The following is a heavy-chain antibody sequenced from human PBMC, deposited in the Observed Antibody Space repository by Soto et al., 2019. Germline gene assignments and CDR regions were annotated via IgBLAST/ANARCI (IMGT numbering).Heavy chain of an antibody. CDR2: ISSSGSTI. J-gene: IGHJ6*02. CDR3: ARDAGGTKFYYYGMDV. CDR1: GFTFSSYE. D-gene: IGHD6-13*01. Sequence: EVQLVESGGGLVQPGGSLRLSCAASGFTFSSYEMNWVRQAPGKGLEWVSYISSSGSTIYYADSVKGRFTISRDNAKNSLYLQMSSLRAEDTAVYYCARDAGGTKFYYYGMDVWGQGTTVTVSS. V-gene: IGHV3-48*03.